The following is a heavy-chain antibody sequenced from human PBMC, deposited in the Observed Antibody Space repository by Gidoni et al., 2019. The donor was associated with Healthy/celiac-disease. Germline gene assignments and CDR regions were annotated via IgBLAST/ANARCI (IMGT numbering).Heavy chain of an antibody. CDR2: INPNSGGT. J-gene: IGHJ5*02. V-gene: IGHV1-2*02. CDR3: ARGQNDDYGDYVGWFDP. CDR1: GYTFTGYY. D-gene: IGHD4-17*01. Sequence: QVQLVQSGAEVKKPWASVNVSCKASGYTFTGYYMHWVRQAPGQGLEWMGWINPNSGGTNYAQKFKGRVTMTRETSISTAYMELSRLRSDDTAVYYCARGQNDDYGDYVGWFDPWGQGTLVTVSS.